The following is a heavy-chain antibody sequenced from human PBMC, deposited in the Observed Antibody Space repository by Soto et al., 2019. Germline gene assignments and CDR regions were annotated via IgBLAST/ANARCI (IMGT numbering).Heavy chain of an antibody. CDR1: GGSISSYY. D-gene: IGHD3-3*01. V-gene: IGHV4-59*01. J-gene: IGHJ4*02. CDR2: IYYSGST. Sequence: PSETLSLTCTVSGGSISSYYWSWIRQPPRKGLEWIGYIYYSGSTNYNPSLKSRVTISVDTYKNQFSLKLSSVTAADTAVYYCARGAPIDFWSGYYTGVAVDYWGQGTLVTVSS. CDR3: ARGAPIDFWSGYYTGVAVDY.